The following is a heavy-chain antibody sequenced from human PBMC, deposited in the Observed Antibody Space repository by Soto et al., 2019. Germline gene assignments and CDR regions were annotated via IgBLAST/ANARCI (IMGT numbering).Heavy chain of an antibody. CDR3: ARELNTDSSAYYSFAY. V-gene: IGHV1-18*01. CDR2: VSTYNTNT. J-gene: IGHJ4*02. CDR1: GYTFSDYG. D-gene: IGHD3-22*01. Sequence: ASVKVSCKTSGYTFSDYGLAWLRQAPGQRPEWMGWVSTYNTNTNYAQKFQGRVTMTTDTSTTTTSMELRSLRSDDTAVYYCARELNTDSSAYYSFAYWGQGTLVTVSS.